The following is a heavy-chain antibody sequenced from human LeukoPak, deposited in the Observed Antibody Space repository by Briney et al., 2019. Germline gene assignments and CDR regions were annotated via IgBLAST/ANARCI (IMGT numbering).Heavy chain of an antibody. J-gene: IGHJ5*02. CDR2: IYYSGST. D-gene: IGHD3-3*01. Sequence: PSETLSLTCTVSGGSISSSSHYCGWIRQPPGKGLEWIGSIYYSGSTYYNPSLKSRVTISVDTSKNQFSLKPSSVTAADTAVYYCASHARGRLLRILEWILPWGQGTLVTVSS. CDR3: ASHARGRLLRILEWILP. V-gene: IGHV4-39*01. CDR1: GGSISSSSHY.